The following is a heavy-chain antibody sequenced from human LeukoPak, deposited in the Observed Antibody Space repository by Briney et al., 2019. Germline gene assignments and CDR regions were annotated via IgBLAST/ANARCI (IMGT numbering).Heavy chain of an antibody. J-gene: IGHJ5*02. D-gene: IGHD1-26*01. CDR1: GGTFSSNA. Sequence: SVKVSCKASGGTFSSNAISWVRQAPGQGLGWMGGIFPMFASANYAQYFQGRVTITADDSTSTAYMELSSLGSEDTAVYYCTRADSGSFLAWFDPWGQGTLVTVSS. CDR2: IFPMFASA. V-gene: IGHV1-69*01. CDR3: TRADSGSFLAWFDP.